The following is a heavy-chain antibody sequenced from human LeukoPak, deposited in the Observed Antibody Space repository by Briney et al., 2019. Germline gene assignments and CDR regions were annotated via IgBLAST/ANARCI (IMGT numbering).Heavy chain of an antibody. V-gene: IGHV4-39*01. J-gene: IGHJ4*02. CDR3: ARAGYSYGRRYYFDY. D-gene: IGHD5-18*01. CDR2: IYYSGST. CDR1: GGSISSSIYY. Sequence: SETLSLTCTVSGGSISSSIYYWGWIRQPPGKGLEWIGSIYYSGSTYYNPSLKSRVTISVDTSKNQFSLKLSSVTAADTAVYYCARAGYSYGRRYYFDYWGQGTLVTVSS.